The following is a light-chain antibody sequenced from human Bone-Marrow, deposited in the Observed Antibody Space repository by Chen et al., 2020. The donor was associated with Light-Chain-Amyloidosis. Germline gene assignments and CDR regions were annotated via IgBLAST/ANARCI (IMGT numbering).Light chain of an antibody. CDR1: NIGSTS. Sequence: SDVLTQPSSVSVAPGQTATIACGGNNIGSTSVHWYQQTPGQAPLLVVYDDSDRLSGIPERLSGSNSGNTATLTISRVEAGDEADYYCQVWDRSSDRPVFGGGTKLTVL. CDR3: QVWDRSSDRPV. J-gene: IGLJ3*02. CDR2: DDS. V-gene: IGLV3-21*02.